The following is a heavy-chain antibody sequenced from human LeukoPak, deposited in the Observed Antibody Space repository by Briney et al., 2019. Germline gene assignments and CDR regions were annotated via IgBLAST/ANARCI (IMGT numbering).Heavy chain of an antibody. CDR3: AKDRGDILTGYYATGDY. V-gene: IGHV3-30*02. J-gene: IGHJ4*02. Sequence: GGSLRLSCAASGFTFSSYGMHWVRQAPGKGLEWVAFIRYDGSNKYYADSVKGRFTISRDNSKNTLYLQMNSLRAEDTAVYYCAKDRGDILTGYYATGDYWGQGTLVTVSS. CDR2: IRYDGSNK. D-gene: IGHD3-9*01. CDR1: GFTFSSYG.